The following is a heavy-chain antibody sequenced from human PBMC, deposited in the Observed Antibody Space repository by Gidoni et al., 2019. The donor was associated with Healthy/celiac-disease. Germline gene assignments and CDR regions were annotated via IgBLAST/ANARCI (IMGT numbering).Heavy chain of an antibody. CDR1: GFPFSSYW. J-gene: IGHJ4*02. CDR3: ARELGYSSGWYVY. V-gene: IGHV3-7*01. D-gene: IGHD6-19*01. Sequence: EVQLVESGGGLVQPGGALRLSCAASGFPFSSYWMSWVRQAPGKGLEWLANIKQDGSEKYYVESVKGRFTISRDNAKNSLYLQMNSLRAEDTAVYYCARELGYSSGWYVYWGQGTLVTVSS. CDR2: IKQDGSEK.